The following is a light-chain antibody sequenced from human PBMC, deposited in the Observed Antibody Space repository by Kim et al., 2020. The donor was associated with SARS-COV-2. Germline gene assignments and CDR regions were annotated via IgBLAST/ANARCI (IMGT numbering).Light chain of an antibody. Sequence: GKTVTISRHRSGGNIASNYVQWYQPRPGSAPTTVIYEDKQRPSGVPDRFSGSIDSSSNSASLTISGLKTEDEADYYCQSYHTSNLIFGGGTQLTVL. V-gene: IGLV6-57*03. CDR2: EDK. CDR1: GGNIASNY. J-gene: IGLJ2*01. CDR3: QSYHTSNLI.